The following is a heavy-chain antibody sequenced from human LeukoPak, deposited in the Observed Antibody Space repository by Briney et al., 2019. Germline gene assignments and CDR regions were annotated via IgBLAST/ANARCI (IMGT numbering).Heavy chain of an antibody. V-gene: IGHV4-4*07. J-gene: IGHJ2*01. D-gene: IGHD2-2*01. CDR3: ARDSFIVVVPPYYWYFDL. CDR2: IYTSGST. Sequence: PSETLSLTCTVSGGSISSYYWSWIRQPAGKGLEWIGRIYTSGSTNYNPSLKSRVTMSVDTSKNQFSLKLSSVTAADTAVYYCARDSFIVVVPPYYWYFDLWGPGTLVTVSS. CDR1: GGSISSYY.